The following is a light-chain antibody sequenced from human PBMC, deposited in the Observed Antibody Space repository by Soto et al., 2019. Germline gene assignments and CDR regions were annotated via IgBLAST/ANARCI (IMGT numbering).Light chain of an antibody. CDR1: NSDVGSYNL. Sequence: QSALTQPASVPGSPGQSITISCTGTNSDVGSYNLVSWYQHHPGKAPKLMVYEGSRRPSGVSNRFSGSKSGNTASLTISGLQAEDEADYFCCSYAGTSGAHWVFGGGTKVTVL. J-gene: IGLJ3*02. V-gene: IGLV2-23*01. CDR3: CSYAGTSGAHWV. CDR2: EGS.